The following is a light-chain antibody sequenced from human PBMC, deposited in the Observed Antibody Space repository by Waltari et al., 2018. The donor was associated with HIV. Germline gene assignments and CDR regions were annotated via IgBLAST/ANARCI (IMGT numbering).Light chain of an antibody. V-gene: IGKV3-20*01. CDR3: QLYGSSPPIT. J-gene: IGKJ5*01. CDR2: GAS. CDR1: QSVSSSY. Sequence: ENVLTQSPGTLSLSPRERVTLSCRASQSVSSSYLAWYQQKPGQAPRLLIFGASSRATGVPDRFSGSGSGTDFTLTISRLEPEDFAVYYCQLYGSSPPITFGQGTRLEIK.